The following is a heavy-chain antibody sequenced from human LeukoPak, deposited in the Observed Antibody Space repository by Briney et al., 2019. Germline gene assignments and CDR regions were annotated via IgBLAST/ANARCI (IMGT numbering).Heavy chain of an antibody. CDR1: GFTFSSYG. J-gene: IGHJ4*02. CDR3: ARDRGYGDYASYFDY. D-gene: IGHD4-17*01. CDR2: IWYDGSNK. V-gene: IGHV3-33*01. Sequence: GGSLRLSCAAFGFTFSSYGMHWVRQAPGKGLERVAVIWYDGSNKYYADSVKGRFTISRDNSKNTLYLQMNSLRAEDTAVYYCARDRGYGDYASYFDYWGQGTLVTVSS.